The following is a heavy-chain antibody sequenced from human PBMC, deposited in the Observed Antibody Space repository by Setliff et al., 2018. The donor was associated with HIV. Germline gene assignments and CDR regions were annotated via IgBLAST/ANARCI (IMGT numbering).Heavy chain of an antibody. D-gene: IGHD3-22*01. CDR2: ISAYNGNT. CDR1: GYTFTSYG. J-gene: IGHJ4*02. V-gene: IGHV1-18*01. Sequence: ASVNVSCQASGYTFTSYGISWVRQAPGQGLEWMGWISAYNGNTNYAQKLQGRVTMTTDTSTSTAYMELRSLRSDDTAVYYCARDEGFDSSGYYLGTFDYWGQGTLVTVSS. CDR3: ARDEGFDSSGYYLGTFDY.